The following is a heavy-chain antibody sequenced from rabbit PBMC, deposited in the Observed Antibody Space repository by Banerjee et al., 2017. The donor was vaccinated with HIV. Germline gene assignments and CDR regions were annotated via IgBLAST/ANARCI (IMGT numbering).Heavy chain of an antibody. D-gene: IGHD3-1*01. CDR1: GFDFSSNA. J-gene: IGHJ4*01. Sequence: QSLEESGGDLVKPGASLTLTCTASGFDFSSNAICWVRQAPGKGLEWIACIYTDRSGNTYYASWAKGRFTISKTSSTTVTLQLNSLTASDTATYFCVRDTWHFKLWGQGTLVTVS. V-gene: IGHV1S40*01. CDR3: VRDTWHFKL. CDR2: IYTDRSGNT.